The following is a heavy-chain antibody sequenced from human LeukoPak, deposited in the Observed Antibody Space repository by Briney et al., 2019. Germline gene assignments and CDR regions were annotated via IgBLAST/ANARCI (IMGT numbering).Heavy chain of an antibody. Sequence: SETLSLTCTVSGASISSTNYYWGWIRQTPGKGLEWIGTIYYSVSTYYNPSLKSRLSISVDTSKNQFSLKLRSVTAADTGLYYCARDLAAAGTIDPWGQGTLVTVSS. CDR1: GASISSTNYY. CDR3: ARDLAAAGTIDP. J-gene: IGHJ5*02. CDR2: IYYSVST. D-gene: IGHD6-13*01. V-gene: IGHV4-39*07.